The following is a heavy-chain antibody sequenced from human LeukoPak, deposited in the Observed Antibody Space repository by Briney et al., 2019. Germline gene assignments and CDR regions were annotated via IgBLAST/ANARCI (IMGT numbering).Heavy chain of an antibody. Sequence: ASVKVSCKASGYTFTRYYMHWVRQAAGQGVGGMGWMNPNSGGTNNAKKFQGRVTMTRDTSISTAYMQLRRLRYDDTAVYYCARDLPVYGSGSRNPMYYYYGMDVWGQGTTVTVSS. CDR2: MNPNSGGT. V-gene: IGHV1-2*02. J-gene: IGHJ6*02. D-gene: IGHD3-10*01. CDR1: GYTFTRYY. CDR3: ARDLPVYGSGSRNPMYYYYGMDV.